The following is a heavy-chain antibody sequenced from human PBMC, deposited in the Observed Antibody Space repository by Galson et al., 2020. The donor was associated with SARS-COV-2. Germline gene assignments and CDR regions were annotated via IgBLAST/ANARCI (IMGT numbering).Heavy chain of an antibody. CDR1: GYTFTSYG. D-gene: IGHD2-21*02. J-gene: IGHJ4*02. CDR2: ISAYNGNT. V-gene: IGHV1-18*01. CDR3: AREPSACGGDCYCPDY. Sequence: ASVKVSCKASGYTFTSYGISWVRQAPGQGLEWMGWISAYNGNTNYAQKLQGRVTMTTDTSTSTAYMELRSLRSDDTAVYYCAREPSACGGDCYCPDYWGQGTLVTVSS.